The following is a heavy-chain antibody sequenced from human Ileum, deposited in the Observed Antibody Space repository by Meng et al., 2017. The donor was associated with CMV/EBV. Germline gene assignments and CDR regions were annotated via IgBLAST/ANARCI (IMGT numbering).Heavy chain of an antibody. CDR1: GFTFSNTW. CDR3: ATGTGKTDFDY. J-gene: IGHJ4*02. V-gene: IGHV3-15*01. D-gene: IGHD3-10*01. CDR2: VKANAEGGTI. Sequence: WAASGFTFSNTWMNWVRQAPGKGLEWVGRVKANAEGGTIDYAALVEGRFTISRDDSRTTLFLHMNSLKTEDTAVYYCATGTGKTDFDYWGQGTLVTVSS.